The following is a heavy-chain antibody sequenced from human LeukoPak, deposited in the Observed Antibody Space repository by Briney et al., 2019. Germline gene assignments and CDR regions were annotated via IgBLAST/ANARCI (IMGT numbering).Heavy chain of an antibody. J-gene: IGHJ4*02. Sequence: GGSLRLSCAVSGFSVTNNYMSWVRQAPGKGLEWVSAISGSGGSTYYADSVKGRFTISRDNSKNTLYLQMNSLRAEDTAAYYCGRHSSGSFDYWGQGTLVTVSS. CDR3: GRHSSGSFDY. CDR2: ISGSGGST. D-gene: IGHD6-19*01. CDR1: GFSVTNNY. V-gene: IGHV3-23*01.